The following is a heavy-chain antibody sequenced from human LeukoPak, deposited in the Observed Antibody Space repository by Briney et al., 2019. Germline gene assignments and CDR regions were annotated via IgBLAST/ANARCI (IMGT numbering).Heavy chain of an antibody. CDR1: GFTFSSYS. V-gene: IGHV3-23*01. D-gene: IGHD3-3*01. CDR3: AKDGFWSGFAFDY. CDR2: ISGSGGST. Sequence: GGSLRLSCAASGFTFSSYSMNWVRQAPGKGLEWVSAISGSGGSTYYADSVKGRFTISRDNSKNALYLQMNSLRAGDTAVYYCAKDGFWSGFAFDYWGQGTLVTVSS. J-gene: IGHJ4*02.